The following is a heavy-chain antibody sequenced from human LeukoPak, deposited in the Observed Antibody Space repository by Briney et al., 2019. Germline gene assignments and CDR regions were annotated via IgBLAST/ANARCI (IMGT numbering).Heavy chain of an antibody. CDR3: ARVPDSSGCDY. Sequence: PSETLSFTCAVYGGSFSDYYWSWIRQPPGKGLEWIGEINHSGSTNYNPSLKSRVTISVDTSKNQFSLKLSSVTAADTAVYYCARVPDSSGCDYWGQGTLVTVSS. D-gene: IGHD3-22*01. CDR2: INHSGST. CDR1: GGSFSDYY. J-gene: IGHJ4*02. V-gene: IGHV4-34*01.